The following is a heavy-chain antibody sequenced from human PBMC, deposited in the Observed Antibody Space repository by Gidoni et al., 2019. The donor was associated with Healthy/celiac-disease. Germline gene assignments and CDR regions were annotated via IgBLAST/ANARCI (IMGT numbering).Heavy chain of an antibody. V-gene: IGHV3-64D*06. CDR2: ISGNGGST. CDR1: GFTFSSYA. CDR3: VKHGGYDSGSFWADCYYGMDV. J-gene: IGHJ6*02. Sequence: EVQLVESGGGVVQLGGSLSLSGSASGFTFSSYAMNWVRRAPGKGLEYVSAISGNGGSTYYANSVKGRFAISRDNSKNTLYIHMSSLRAEDPAVYYCVKHGGYDSGSFWADCYYGMDVWGQGTTVTVSS. D-gene: IGHD5-12*01.